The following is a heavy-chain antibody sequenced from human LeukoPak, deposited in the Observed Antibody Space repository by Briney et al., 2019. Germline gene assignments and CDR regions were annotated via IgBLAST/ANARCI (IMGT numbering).Heavy chain of an antibody. CDR3: ARDHNYAFDN. D-gene: IGHD1-1*01. CDR2: IGLSSGRT. J-gene: IGHJ4*02. V-gene: IGHV3-48*04. CDR1: GFIFSDYS. Sequence: GGSLRLSCAASGFIFSDYSMNWVRQAPGRGLEWISYIGLSSGRTMYADSVKGRFTISGDNAKNSLYLQMNSLRVEDTAVYFCARDHNYAFDNWGQGILVTVSS.